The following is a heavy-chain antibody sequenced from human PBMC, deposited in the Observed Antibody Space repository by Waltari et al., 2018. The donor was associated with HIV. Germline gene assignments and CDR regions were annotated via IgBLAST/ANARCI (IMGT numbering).Heavy chain of an antibody. Sequence: EVQLVQSGAEVKKPGESLKISCKDSGYNFTRQWLGWLRTLPGKGLEWMGIIYPGDSDTRYSPSFQGQVTISADRSITTAYLQWSSLKTSDTAMYYCARADGSGSHWIFDYWGQGTLVTVSS. CDR2: IYPGDSDT. CDR3: ARADGSGSHWIFDY. D-gene: IGHD3-10*01. CDR1: GYNFTRQW. V-gene: IGHV5-51*03. J-gene: IGHJ4*02.